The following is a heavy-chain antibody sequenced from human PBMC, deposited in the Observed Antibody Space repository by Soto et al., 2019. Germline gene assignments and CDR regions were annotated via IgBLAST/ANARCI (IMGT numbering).Heavy chain of an antibody. V-gene: IGHV1-69*13. CDR2: IIPIFGTA. D-gene: IGHD6-13*01. CDR1: GGTFSSYA. Sequence: ASVKVSCKASGGTFSSYAISWVRQAPGQGLEWMGGIIPIFGTANYAQKFQGRVAITADESTSTAYMELSSLRSEDTAVYYCARDSLYSSSWSHWGQGTLVTVSS. J-gene: IGHJ4*02. CDR3: ARDSLYSSSWSH.